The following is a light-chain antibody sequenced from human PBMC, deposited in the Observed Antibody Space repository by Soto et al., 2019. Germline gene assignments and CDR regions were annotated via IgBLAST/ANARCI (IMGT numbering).Light chain of an antibody. CDR3: QQYNNFPKT. CDR1: QSLRSS. J-gene: IGKJ1*01. CDR2: DAS. V-gene: IGKV3-15*01. Sequence: ETMMTQAQDTMSVALGERATLSCRAIQSLRSSPAWYQQNPGQAPRLLIDDASTRATRIPARFSGSGSGPDFTLPISGLQSEDLTVYYCQQYNNFPKTFGQGTQVPIK.